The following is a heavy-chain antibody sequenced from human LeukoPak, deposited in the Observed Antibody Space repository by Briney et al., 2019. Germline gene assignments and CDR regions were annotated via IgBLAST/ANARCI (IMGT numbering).Heavy chain of an antibody. D-gene: IGHD3-22*01. CDR3: ARGRWYYGSRGYYFDY. CDR2: INHSGST. CDR1: GGSFSGYY. V-gene: IGHV4-34*01. Sequence: SETLSLTCAVYGGSFSGYYWSWIRQPPGKGLEWIGEINHSGSTNYNPSLKSRVTLSVDTSKNQFSLKLSSVTAADTAVYYCARGRWYYGSRGYYFDYWGQGTLVTVSS. J-gene: IGHJ4*02.